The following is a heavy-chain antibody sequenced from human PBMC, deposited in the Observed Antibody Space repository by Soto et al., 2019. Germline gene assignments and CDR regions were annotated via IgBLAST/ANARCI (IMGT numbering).Heavy chain of an antibody. CDR2: ISYDGSNK. V-gene: IGHV3-30-3*01. CDR1: GFTFSSYA. Sequence: QVQLVESGGGVVQPGRSLRLSCAASGFTFSSYAMHWVRQAPGKGLEWVAVISYDGSNKYYADSVKGRFTISRDNSKNTLYLQMNSLRAEDTAVYYCARGYAPAAAVLFDYWGQGTLVTVSS. J-gene: IGHJ4*02. D-gene: IGHD6-13*01. CDR3: ARGYAPAAAVLFDY.